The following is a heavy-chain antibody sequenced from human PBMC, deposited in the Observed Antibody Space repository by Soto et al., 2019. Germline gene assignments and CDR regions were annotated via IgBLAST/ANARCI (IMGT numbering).Heavy chain of an antibody. Sequence: LSLTCTVSGGSISSGGYYWSWIRQHPGKGLEWIGYIYYSGSTYYNPSLKSRVTISVDTSKNQFSLKLSSVTAADTAVYYCARGIPPYYFDYWGQGTLVTVSS. CDR2: IYYSGST. V-gene: IGHV4-31*03. CDR1: GGSISSGGYY. CDR3: ARGIPPYYFDY. J-gene: IGHJ4*02. D-gene: IGHD2-21*01.